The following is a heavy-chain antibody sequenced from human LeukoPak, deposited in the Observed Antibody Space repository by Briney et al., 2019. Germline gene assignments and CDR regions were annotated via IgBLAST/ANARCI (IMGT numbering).Heavy chain of an antibody. CDR2: IYTSGST. V-gene: IGHV4-4*07. Sequence: SETLSLTCTVSGGSISSYYWSWIRQPAGKGLEWIGRIYTSGSTNYNPSLKSRVTMSVDTSKNQFSLKLSSVTAADTAVYYCARLYSNYVELWFDPWGQGTLVTVSS. D-gene: IGHD4-11*01. CDR1: GGSISSYY. CDR3: ARLYSNYVELWFDP. J-gene: IGHJ5*02.